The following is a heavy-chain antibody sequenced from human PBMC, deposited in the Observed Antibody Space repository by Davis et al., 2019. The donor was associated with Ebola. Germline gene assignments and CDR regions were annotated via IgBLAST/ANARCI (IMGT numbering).Heavy chain of an antibody. CDR3: ASSSWYAEYFQH. CDR1: GFTFSGYA. D-gene: IGHD6-13*01. Sequence: GESLKISCAASGFTFSGYAMSWVRQAPGKGLEWVSAISGSGGSTYYADSVKGRFTISRDNSKNTLYLQMNSLRAEDTAVYYCASSSWYAEYFQHWGQGTLVTVSS. CDR2: ISGSGGST. V-gene: IGHV3-23*01. J-gene: IGHJ1*01.